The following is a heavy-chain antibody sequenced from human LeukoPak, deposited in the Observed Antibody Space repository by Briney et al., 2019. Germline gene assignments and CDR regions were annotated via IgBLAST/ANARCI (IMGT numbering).Heavy chain of an antibody. CDR1: GFTFDTYA. J-gene: IGHJ4*02. V-gene: IGHV3-23*01. CDR2: ISGSGGST. CDR3: AKIAAAAPGAFDY. Sequence: GGSLRLSCAASGFTFDTYAMSWVRQAPGKGLEWVSAISGSGGSTYYAGSVKGRFTISRDNSKNTLYLQMNSLRAEDTAVYYCAKIAAAAPGAFDYWGQGTLVTVSS. D-gene: IGHD6-13*01.